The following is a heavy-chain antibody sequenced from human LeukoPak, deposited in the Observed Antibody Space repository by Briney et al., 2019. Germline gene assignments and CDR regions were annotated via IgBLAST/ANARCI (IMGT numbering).Heavy chain of an antibody. CDR2: MNPNSGNT. CDR1: GYTFTSYD. Sequence: GASVKVSCKASGYTFTSYDINWVRQATGQGLEWMGWMNPNSGNTGYAQKFQGRVTMTRNTSISTAYMELSSLRSDDTAVYYCARPSIPTSQGPSEAGYWGLGTLVTVSS. J-gene: IGHJ4*02. CDR3: ARPSIPTSQGPSEAGY. V-gene: IGHV1-8*01. D-gene: IGHD6-6*01.